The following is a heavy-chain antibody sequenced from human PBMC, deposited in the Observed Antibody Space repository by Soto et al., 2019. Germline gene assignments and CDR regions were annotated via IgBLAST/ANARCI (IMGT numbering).Heavy chain of an antibody. J-gene: IGHJ6*02. CDR1: GYTLTELS. CDR3: ATASITMVRGVIGGPNYYYGMAV. D-gene: IGHD3-10*01. V-gene: IGHV1-24*01. Sequence: GASVKVSCKVSGYTLTELSMHWVRQAPGKGLEWMGGFDPEDGETIYAQKFQGRVTMTEDTSTDTAYMELSSLRSEDTAVYYCATASITMVRGVIGGPNYYYGMAVWGQGTTVTVS. CDR2: FDPEDGET.